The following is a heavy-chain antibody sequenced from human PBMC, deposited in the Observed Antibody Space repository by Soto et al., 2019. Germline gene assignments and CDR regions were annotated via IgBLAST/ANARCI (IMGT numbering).Heavy chain of an antibody. Sequence: EAQLSESGGGLIQPGGSLRLSCVASGLTFRNFAMNWVRQAPGKGLEWVSGTSGSGGSTSYGDSVKGRFIISRDNSKSTLYLQMNSLRVEDTALYYCASLYCSGGSCEADAFDVWGPGTRVTVSS. V-gene: IGHV3-23*01. CDR2: TSGSGGST. CDR3: ASLYCSGGSCEADAFDV. CDR1: GLTFRNFA. J-gene: IGHJ3*01. D-gene: IGHD2-15*01.